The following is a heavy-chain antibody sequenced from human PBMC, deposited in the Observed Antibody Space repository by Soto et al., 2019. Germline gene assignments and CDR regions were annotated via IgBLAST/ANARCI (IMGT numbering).Heavy chain of an antibody. CDR2: IIPIFGTA. V-gene: IGHV1-69*06. J-gene: IGHJ3*02. Sequence: SVKVSCKASGGTFSSYAISWVRQAPGQGLEWMGGIIPIFGTANYAQKFQGRVTITADKSTSTAYMELSSLRSEDTAVYYCARDRITIFGVVIRPPDALDIWGQGTLVTVSS. D-gene: IGHD3-3*01. CDR1: GGTFSSYA. CDR3: ARDRITIFGVVIRPPDALDI.